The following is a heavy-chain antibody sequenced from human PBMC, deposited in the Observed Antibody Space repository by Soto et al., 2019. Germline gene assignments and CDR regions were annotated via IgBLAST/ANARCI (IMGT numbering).Heavy chain of an antibody. J-gene: IGHJ4*02. V-gene: IGHV1-69*06. Sequence: SVKVSCKASRGTFSSYSISWARQAPGQGLEWMGGIIPIFGTANYAQKFQGRVTITADKSTSTAYMELSSLRSEDTAVHYCARVTPNYYDSSGSPFDYWGQGTLVTVSS. CDR1: RGTFSSYS. CDR3: ARVTPNYYDSSGSPFDY. D-gene: IGHD3-22*01. CDR2: IIPIFGTA.